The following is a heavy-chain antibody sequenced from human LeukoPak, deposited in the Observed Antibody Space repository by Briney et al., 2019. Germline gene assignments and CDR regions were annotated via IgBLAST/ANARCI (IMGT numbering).Heavy chain of an antibody. V-gene: IGHV1-18*01. CDR3: AREPRESPLYVI. CDR2: ISAYNGNT. D-gene: IGHD3-16*01. Sequence: ASVKVSCKASGGTFSSYAISWVRQAPGQGLEWMGWISAYNGNTNYAQKLQGRVTMTTDTSTSTAYMELRSLRSDDTAVYYCAREPRESPLYVIWGQGTMVTVSS. J-gene: IGHJ3*02. CDR1: GGTFSSYA.